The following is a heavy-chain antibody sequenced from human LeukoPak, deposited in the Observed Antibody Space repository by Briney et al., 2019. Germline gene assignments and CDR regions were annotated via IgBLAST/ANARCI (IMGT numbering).Heavy chain of an antibody. CDR2: IRSKAYGGTT. Sequence: PGGSLRLSCTASGFTFGDYAMSWFRQAPGKGLEWVGFIRSKAYGGTTEYAASVKGRFTISRDDSKSIAYLQMNSLKTEDTAVYYCTRDSSGELFDYWGQGTLVTVSS. J-gene: IGHJ4*02. D-gene: IGHD3-22*01. CDR1: GFTFGDYA. CDR3: TRDSSGELFDY. V-gene: IGHV3-49*03.